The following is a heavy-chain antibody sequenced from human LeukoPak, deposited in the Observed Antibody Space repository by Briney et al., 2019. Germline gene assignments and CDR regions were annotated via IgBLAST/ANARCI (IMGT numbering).Heavy chain of an antibody. Sequence: SETLSLTCTVSGGSITSYYWSWIRQPAGKGLEWIGRLYTSGSTNYNSSLKSRVTMSVDTSKNQFSLKLSSVTAADTAVYYCARAEEYYGSGSYPLGYWGQGTLVTVSS. CDR2: LYTSGST. CDR1: GGSITSYY. D-gene: IGHD3-10*01. CDR3: ARAEEYYGSGSYPLGY. J-gene: IGHJ4*02. V-gene: IGHV4-4*07.